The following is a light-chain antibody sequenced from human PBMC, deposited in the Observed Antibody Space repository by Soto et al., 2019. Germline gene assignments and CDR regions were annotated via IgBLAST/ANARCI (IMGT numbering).Light chain of an antibody. CDR3: SSYRSSGIPV. CDR1: SSDVGGYDY. CDR2: DVT. Sequence: QSALTQPASVSGSPGQSITIFCTGTSSDVGGYDYVSWYQQHPGKAPKLLIYDVTNRASGVSNRFSGSKSGNTASLTISGLQAEDEADYYCSSYRSSGIPVFGGGTQLTVL. V-gene: IGLV2-14*01. J-gene: IGLJ7*01.